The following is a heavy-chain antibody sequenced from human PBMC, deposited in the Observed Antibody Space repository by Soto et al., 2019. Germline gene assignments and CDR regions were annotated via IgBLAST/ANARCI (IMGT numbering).Heavy chain of an antibody. V-gene: IGHV3-23*01. CDR3: ARYSYNSGKRNYGMDV. D-gene: IGHD6-19*01. CDR1: GFTFSSYA. Sequence: EVQLLESGGGLIQPGGSLRLSCAASGFTFSSYAMNWCRQAPGKGLEWVSTIGGGGGGDTSYADSVKGRFTISRDNSKNTLYLQLNRLGADDTAVYYCARYSYNSGKRNYGMDVWGRGTTVTVSS. CDR2: IGGGGGGDT. J-gene: IGHJ6*02.